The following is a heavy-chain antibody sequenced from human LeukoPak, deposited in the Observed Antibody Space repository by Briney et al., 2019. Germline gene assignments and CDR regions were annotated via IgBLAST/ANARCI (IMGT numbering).Heavy chain of an antibody. D-gene: IGHD3-22*01. CDR2: MNPNSGNT. CDR3: ARGQVDSSAYYYGDYYYYYMDV. CDR1: GYTFASYD. Sequence: VASVKVSCEASGYTFASYDINWVRQATGQGLEWMGWMNPNSGNTGYAQKFQGRVIITRNTAISTAYMELSSLTSEDTAVYYCARGQVDSSAYYYGDYYYYYMDVWGKGTTVTVSS. J-gene: IGHJ6*03. V-gene: IGHV1-8*03.